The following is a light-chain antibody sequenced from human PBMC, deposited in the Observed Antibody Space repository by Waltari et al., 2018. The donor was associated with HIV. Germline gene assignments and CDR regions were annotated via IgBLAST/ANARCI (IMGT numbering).Light chain of an antibody. CDR3: SSYTSTNTYV. CDR1: SSDVGGYNY. CDR2: EVS. V-gene: IGLV2-14*01. J-gene: IGLJ1*01. Sequence: QSALTQPASVSGSPGQSITISCTGTSSDVGGYNYVSWYQQHQGKAPKLMISEVSDRPSGVSNRFSGSKSANTASLTISGLQAEDEADYYCSSYTSTNTYVFGTGTKVTVL.